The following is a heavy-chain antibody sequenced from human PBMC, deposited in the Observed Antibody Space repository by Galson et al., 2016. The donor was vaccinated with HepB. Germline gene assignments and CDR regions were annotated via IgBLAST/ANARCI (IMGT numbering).Heavy chain of an antibody. D-gene: IGHD4/OR15-4a*01. Sequence: SLRLSCAASGFTFSIHDMHWVRQAPGKGLEWVSAIETAGDTYYAESVKGRFTITRENAKKSLYLQMNSLRAGDTAVYYCARGKSLLTMPWNYCLDVWGKGTTVSVSS. J-gene: IGHJ6*04. CDR1: GFTFSIHD. CDR2: IETAGDT. CDR3: ARGKSLLTMPWNYCLDV. V-gene: IGHV3-13*01.